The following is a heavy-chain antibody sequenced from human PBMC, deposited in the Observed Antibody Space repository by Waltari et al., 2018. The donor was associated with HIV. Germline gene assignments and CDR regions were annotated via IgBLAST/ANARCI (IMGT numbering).Heavy chain of an antibody. V-gene: IGHV3-7*03. CDR1: GFTFGASW. Sequence: VQVADSGGGLVQPGGALRLSCAASGFTFGASWVTWVRQAPGKGLEWVAHIKQDGSEKYYVDSVKGRFTISRDNSKNSLYLQMNSLRAEDTAMYFCANMAKDYWGQGTLVTVSS. CDR2: IKQDGSEK. J-gene: IGHJ4*02. CDR3: ANMAKDY.